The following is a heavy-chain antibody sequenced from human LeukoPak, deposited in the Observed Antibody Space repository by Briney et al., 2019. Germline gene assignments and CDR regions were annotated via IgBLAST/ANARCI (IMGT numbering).Heavy chain of an antibody. J-gene: IGHJ4*02. CDR1: GGSICNYY. V-gene: IGHV4-59*01. D-gene: IGHD6-19*01. CDR3: ARDNSGSFFDY. CDR2: IYYSGST. Sequence: SETLSLTCTVSGGSICNYYLSWIRQPPGKGLEWIGHIYYSGSTNYNPSLKSRVTISVDTSKNQFSLRLSSVTAADTAVYYCARDNSGSFFDYWGQGTLVTVSS.